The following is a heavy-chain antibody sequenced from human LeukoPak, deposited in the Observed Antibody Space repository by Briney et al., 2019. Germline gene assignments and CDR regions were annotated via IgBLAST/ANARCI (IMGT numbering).Heavy chain of an antibody. D-gene: IGHD3-22*01. CDR1: GYSFTSYW. Sequence: GESLKISCKGSGYSFTSYWIGWVRQMPGKGLEWMGIIYPGDSDTRYSPSFQGQVTISADKSISTAYLQWSSLKASDTATYYCARQGDNYYDSSGYYPLDYWGQGTLVTVSS. J-gene: IGHJ4*02. CDR2: IYPGDSDT. V-gene: IGHV5-51*01. CDR3: ARQGDNYYDSSGYYPLDY.